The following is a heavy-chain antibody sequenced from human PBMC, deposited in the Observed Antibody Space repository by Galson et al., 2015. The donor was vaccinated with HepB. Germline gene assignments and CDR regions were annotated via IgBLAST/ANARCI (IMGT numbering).Heavy chain of an antibody. Sequence: ETLSLTCTVSGGSISSYYWSWIRQPPGKGLEWIGYIYYSGSTNYNPSLKSRVTISVDTSKNQFSLKLSSVTAADTAVYYCARHENLAAAGDYFDYWGQGTLVTVSS. J-gene: IGHJ4*02. CDR1: GGSISSYY. V-gene: IGHV4-59*08. D-gene: IGHD6-13*01. CDR3: ARHENLAAAGDYFDY. CDR2: IYYSGST.